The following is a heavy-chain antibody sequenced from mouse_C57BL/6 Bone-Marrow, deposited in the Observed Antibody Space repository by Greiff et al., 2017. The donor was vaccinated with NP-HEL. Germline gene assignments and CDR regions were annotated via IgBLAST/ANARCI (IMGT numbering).Heavy chain of an antibody. CDR2: IHPNSGST. V-gene: IGHV1-64*01. Sequence: QVQLKQPGAELVKPGASVKLSCKASGYTFTSYWMHWVKQRPGQGLEWIGLIHPNSGSTNYNEKFKSKATLTVDKSSSTAYMQLSSLTSEDSAVYYGARRTVVAYYYAMDYWGQGTSVTVSS. D-gene: IGHD1-1*01. J-gene: IGHJ4*01. CDR3: ARRTVVAYYYAMDY. CDR1: GYTFTSYW.